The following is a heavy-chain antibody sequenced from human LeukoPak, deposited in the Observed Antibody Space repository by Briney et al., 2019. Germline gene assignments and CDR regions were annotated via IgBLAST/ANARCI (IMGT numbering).Heavy chain of an antibody. D-gene: IGHD3-16*02. CDR2: IYYSGST. CDR3: AGIDSVIAFDI. V-gene: IGHV4-39*01. J-gene: IGHJ3*02. CDR1: GGSICSSSYY. Sequence: SETLSLTCTVPGGSICSSSYYWCWIRQPPGKGLEWIGSIYYSGSTYHNPSLKSRVTISVDTSKNQFFLKLSSVTAADTAVYSCAGIDSVIAFDIWGQGTMVTVSS.